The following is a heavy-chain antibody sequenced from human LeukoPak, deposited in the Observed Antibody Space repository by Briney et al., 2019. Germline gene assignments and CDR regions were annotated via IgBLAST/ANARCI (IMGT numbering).Heavy chain of an antibody. CDR1: GYTFTSFF. D-gene: IGHD3-10*01. J-gene: IGHJ4*02. CDR3: ARDYHGSGSLTTFDS. V-gene: IGHV1-46*01. CDR2: INPRGGSA. Sequence: SVKVSCKASGYTFTSFFMHWVRRAPGQGLEWMGIINPRGGSATSAQRFQGRLTVTRDTSTSTVYMELSSLTSEDTAVYYCARDYHGSGSLTTFDSWGQGTLVTVSS.